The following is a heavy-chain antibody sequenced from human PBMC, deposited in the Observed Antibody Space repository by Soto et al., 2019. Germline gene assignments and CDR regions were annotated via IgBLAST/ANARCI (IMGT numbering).Heavy chain of an antibody. J-gene: IGHJ3*01. V-gene: IGHV3-33*01. D-gene: IGHD1-1*01. CDR3: ARDLGRHDYDRNDVFNL. CDR1: GFTFRRCG. CDR2: IWYDGRNK. Sequence: QVQLVESGGGVVQPGRSLRLSCAVSGFTFRRCGLHWVRQAPGKGLEWVAVIWYDGRNKYYADSVKGRFTISRDSSENTLNLRMNSLRVEDTAVYYCARDLGRHDYDRNDVFNLWGQGTKVTVS.